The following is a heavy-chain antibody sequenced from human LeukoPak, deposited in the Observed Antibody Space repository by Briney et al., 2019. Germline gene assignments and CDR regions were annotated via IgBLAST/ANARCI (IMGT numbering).Heavy chain of an antibody. V-gene: IGHV1-8*01. CDR2: MNPNSGNK. CDR3: ARRGGWGGYYYMDV. J-gene: IGHJ6*03. Sequence: ASVKVSCKASGYTFASYEVNCVRQATRHGRRGRGWMNPNSGNKGYAQKYQGRVTMTRTTYISTAYMELSSLRSEDTAVYYCARRGGWGGYYYMDVWGKGSTVTVSS. CDR1: GYTFASYE. D-gene: IGHD3-16*01.